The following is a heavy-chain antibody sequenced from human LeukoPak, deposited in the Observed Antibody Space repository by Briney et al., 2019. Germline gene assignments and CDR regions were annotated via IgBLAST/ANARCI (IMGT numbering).Heavy chain of an antibody. D-gene: IGHD3-10*01. V-gene: IGHV3-30*02. CDR3: AKELYFGSPPDY. CDR1: GFIFRDYG. CDR2: IRFDGSNN. J-gene: IGHJ4*02. Sequence: GGSLRLSCGVSGFIFRDYGMQWVRQAPGKGLEWGASIRFDGSNNYYSDSVKRRFTISRDNSRNTLYLQMNSLRPEDTALYYCAKELYFGSPPDYWGQGTQVAVSS.